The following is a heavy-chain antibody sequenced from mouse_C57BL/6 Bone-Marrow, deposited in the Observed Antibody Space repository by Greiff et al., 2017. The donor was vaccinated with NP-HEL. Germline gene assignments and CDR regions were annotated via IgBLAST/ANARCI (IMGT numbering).Heavy chain of an antibody. CDR2: ISSGSSTI. CDR1: GFTFSDYG. Sequence: EVHLVESGGGLVKPGGSLKLSCAASGFTFSDYGMHWVRQAPEKGLEWVAYISSGSSTIYYADTVKGRFTISRDNAKNTLFLQMTSLRSEDTAMYYCARVPYGSSLAWFAYWGQGTLVTVSA. CDR3: ARVPYGSSLAWFAY. D-gene: IGHD1-1*01. J-gene: IGHJ3*01. V-gene: IGHV5-17*01.